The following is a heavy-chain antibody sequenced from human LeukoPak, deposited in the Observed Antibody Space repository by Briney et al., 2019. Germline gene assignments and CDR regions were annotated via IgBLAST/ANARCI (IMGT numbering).Heavy chain of an antibody. J-gene: IGHJ4*02. V-gene: IGHV3-23*01. CDR1: GFTFNTNA. CDR2: ISDSGGST. CDR3: AKGITMVRGVIAKTLFHY. D-gene: IGHD3-10*01. Sequence: PGGSLRLSCEASGFTFNTNAMTCVRQGPGKGLEWVSYISDSGGSTYYADSVKGRFTISRDNSKNTLFLQMGSLRAEDTAVYYCAKGITMVRGVIAKTLFHYWGQGALVTVSS.